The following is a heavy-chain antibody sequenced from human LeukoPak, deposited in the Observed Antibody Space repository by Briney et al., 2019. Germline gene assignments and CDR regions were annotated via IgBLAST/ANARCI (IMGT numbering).Heavy chain of an antibody. V-gene: IGHV3-74*01. D-gene: IGHD1-1*01. Sequence: GGSLRLSCAASGNYWMHWVRQAPGKGLVWVSHINSDGSWTSYADSVKGRFTISKDNAKNTVYLQMNSLRAEDTAVYYCAGQNDPGYWGQGTLVTVSS. CDR1: GNYW. CDR3: AGQNDPGY. J-gene: IGHJ4*02. CDR2: INSDGSWT.